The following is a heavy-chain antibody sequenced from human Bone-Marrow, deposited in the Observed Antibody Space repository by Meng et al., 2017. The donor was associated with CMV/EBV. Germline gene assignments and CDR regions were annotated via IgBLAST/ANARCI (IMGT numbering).Heavy chain of an antibody. CDR3: ARDLRQLVRYYYYYYGMDV. V-gene: IGHV3-21*01. Sequence: GECLKISCAASGFTFSSYAMNWVRQAPGKGLEWVSSISSSSSYIYYADSVKGRFTISRDNAKNSLYLQMNSLRAEDTAVYYCARDLRQLVRYYYYYYGMDVWGQGTTVTSP. D-gene: IGHD6-6*01. CDR1: GFTFSSYA. J-gene: IGHJ6*02. CDR2: ISSSSSYI.